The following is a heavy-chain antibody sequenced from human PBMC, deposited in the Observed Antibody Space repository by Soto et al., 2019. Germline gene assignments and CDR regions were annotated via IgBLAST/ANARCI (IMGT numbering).Heavy chain of an antibody. Sequence: QVQLLQSGAEVKKPGASVKVSCRASNYAFTSYGIMWVRQAPGQGLEWVGWISAGKGNTNYAQRVQDRITVTTDTSPSAAYMELRSLRSDDTASYFCARDAVQSSSSPLNCFDPWGQGTLVTVSS. CDR3: ARDAVQSSSSPLNCFDP. D-gene: IGHD6-6*01. CDR1: NYAFTSYG. J-gene: IGHJ5*02. V-gene: IGHV1-18*01. CDR2: ISAGKGNT.